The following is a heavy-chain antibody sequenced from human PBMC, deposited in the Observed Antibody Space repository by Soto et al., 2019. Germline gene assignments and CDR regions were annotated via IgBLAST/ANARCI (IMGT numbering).Heavy chain of an antibody. CDR3: ARDGVTVIDDIARTRGVDV. Sequence: GESLMIACHTSCYTFTKYWIGWVRQIPGGGLEWMGIVYPGDSDTRYSPSFLGQVIISADKSSSTAYLQWPSLKASDTVMYYCARDGVTVIDDIARTRGVDVWGQGTTVTVSS. D-gene: IGHD2-8*01. V-gene: IGHV5-51*01. CDR2: VYPGDSDT. CDR1: CYTFTKYW. J-gene: IGHJ6*02.